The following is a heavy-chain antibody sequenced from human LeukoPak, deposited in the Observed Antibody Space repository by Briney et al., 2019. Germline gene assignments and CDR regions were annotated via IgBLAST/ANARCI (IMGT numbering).Heavy chain of an antibody. J-gene: IGHJ4*02. CDR2: ISANNGNT. CDR3: ARDGDWARSSDY. V-gene: IGHV1-18*01. Sequence: ASVRISCKTSGYTFSNYGFSWVRQAPGQGLEWMGWISANNGNTNYAQKLHGRVTMTTDTSTSTAYMELRSLRSDDTAVYYCARDGDWARSSDYWGQGTLVTVSS. CDR1: GYTFSNYG. D-gene: IGHD2-21*02.